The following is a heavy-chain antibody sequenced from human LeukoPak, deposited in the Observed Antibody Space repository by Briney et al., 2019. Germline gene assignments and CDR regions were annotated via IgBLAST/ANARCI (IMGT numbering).Heavy chain of an antibody. CDR2: IIPIFGEA. CDR1: GGTFSSYA. Sequence: SVKVSCKASGGTFSSYAISWVRQAPGQGLEWMGGIIPIFGEANYAQKFQGRVTITTDESTSTAYMELSSLRSEDLAVYYCARGRNPDCGGDCGFDYWAREPWSPSPQ. J-gene: IGHJ4*02. V-gene: IGHV1-69*05. CDR3: ARGRNPDCGGDCGFDY. D-gene: IGHD2-21*02.